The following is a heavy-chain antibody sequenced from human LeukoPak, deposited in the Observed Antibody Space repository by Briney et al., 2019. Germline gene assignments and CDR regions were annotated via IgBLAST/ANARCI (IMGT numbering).Heavy chain of an antibody. CDR3: ARVVRYSNGPLTDLLPYYFDY. V-gene: IGHV1-2*02. D-gene: IGHD6-19*01. J-gene: IGHJ4*02. CDR1: GYTFTGYY. CDR2: INPNSGGT. Sequence: GSVKVSCKASGYTFTGYYMHWVRQAPGQGLEWMGWINPNSGGTNYAQKFQGRVTMTRDTSISTAYMELSRLRSGDMAVYYCARVVRYSNGPLTDLLPYYFDYWGQGTLVTVSS.